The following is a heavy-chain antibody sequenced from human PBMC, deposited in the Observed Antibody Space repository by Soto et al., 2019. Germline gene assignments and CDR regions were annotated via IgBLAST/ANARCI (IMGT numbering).Heavy chain of an antibody. D-gene: IGHD4-4*01. CDR1: GFTFSSYS. CDR2: ISSSSSTI. V-gene: IGHV3-48*01. Sequence: GESLKISCAASGFTFSSYSMNWVRQAPGKGLEWVSYISSSSSTIYYADSVKGRFTISRDNAKNSLYLQMNSLRAEDTAVYYCARKGLQTRGGVDYWGQGTLVTVSS. J-gene: IGHJ4*02. CDR3: ARKGLQTRGGVDY.